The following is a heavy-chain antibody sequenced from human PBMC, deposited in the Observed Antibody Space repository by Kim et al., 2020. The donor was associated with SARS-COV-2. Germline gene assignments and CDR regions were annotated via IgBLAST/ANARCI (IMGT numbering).Heavy chain of an antibody. J-gene: IGHJ4*02. D-gene: IGHD6-6*01. Sequence: YYNPSLKSRVTISVDTSKNQFSLKLSSVTAADTAVYYCARGSSSSGFDYWGQGTLVTVSS. V-gene: IGHV4-39*07. CDR3: ARGSSSSGFDY.